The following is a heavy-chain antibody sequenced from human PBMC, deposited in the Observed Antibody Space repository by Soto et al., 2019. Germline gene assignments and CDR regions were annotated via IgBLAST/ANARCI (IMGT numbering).Heavy chain of an antibody. CDR2: IYYSGST. CDR1: GGSISSSSYY. D-gene: IGHD3-22*01. V-gene: IGHV4-39*01. J-gene: IGHJ6*02. Sequence: SQTLSLTCTVSGGSISSSSYYWGWIRQPPGKGLEWIGSIYYSGSTYYNPSLKSRVTISVDTSKNQFSLKLSSVTAADTAVYYCARLSILRGSGYYPAPYYYYGMDVWGQGTTVTVSS. CDR3: ARLSILRGSGYYPAPYYYYGMDV.